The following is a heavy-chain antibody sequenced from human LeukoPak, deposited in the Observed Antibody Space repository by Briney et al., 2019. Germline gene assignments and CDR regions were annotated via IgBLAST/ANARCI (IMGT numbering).Heavy chain of an antibody. J-gene: IGHJ4*02. Sequence: GGSLRLSCAASGFTFSSYAMSWVRQAPGKGLEWVANIRQDGSERYYVDSVKGRFTISRDNAKNSLYLQMNSLRAEDTAVYYCAILHGLGDYWGQGTLVTVSS. D-gene: IGHD4-17*01. V-gene: IGHV3-7*01. CDR1: GFTFSSYA. CDR2: IRQDGSER. CDR3: AILHGLGDY.